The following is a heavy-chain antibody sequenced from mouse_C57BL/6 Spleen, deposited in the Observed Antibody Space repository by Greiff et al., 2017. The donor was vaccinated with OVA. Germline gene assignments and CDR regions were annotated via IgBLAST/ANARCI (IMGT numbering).Heavy chain of an antibody. Sequence: VQLQQPGTELVKPGASVKLSCKASGYTFTSYWMHWVKQRPGQGLEWIGNINPSNGGTNYNEKFKSKATLTVDKSSSTAYMQLSSLTSEDSAVLYCARSRITTVVADWYCDVGGTGTTVTVSS. J-gene: IGHJ1*03. CDR3: ARSRITTVVADWYCDV. CDR1: GYTFTSYW. D-gene: IGHD1-1*01. V-gene: IGHV1-53*01. CDR2: INPSNGGT.